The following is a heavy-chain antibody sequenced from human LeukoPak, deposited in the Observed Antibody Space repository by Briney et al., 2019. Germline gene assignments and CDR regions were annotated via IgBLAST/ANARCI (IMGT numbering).Heavy chain of an antibody. CDR2: ISSSSSTI. J-gene: IGHJ4*02. D-gene: IGHD2-15*01. V-gene: IGHV3-48*01. CDR1: RFTFSSYS. Sequence: GGSLRLSCAASRFTFSSYSMNWVRQAPGKGQEGVSYISSSSSTIYYADSVKGRFTISRENAKHSLYLQRNSLRAEDTAVYYCARGYCSGGSCYRYFDYWGQGTLVTVSS. CDR3: ARGYCSGGSCYRYFDY.